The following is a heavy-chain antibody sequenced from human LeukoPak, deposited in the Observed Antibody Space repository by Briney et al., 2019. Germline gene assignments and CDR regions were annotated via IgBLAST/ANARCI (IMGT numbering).Heavy chain of an antibody. Sequence: ASVKVSCKASGYTFTSYGISWVRQAPGQGLEWMGWISAYNGNTNYAQKLQGRVTMTTDTSTSTAYMELRSLRSDDTAVYYCAGVEGGGGGNPPPFDYWGQGTLVTVSS. CDR1: GYTFTSYG. CDR3: AGVEGGGGGNPPPFDY. CDR2: ISAYNGNT. V-gene: IGHV1-18*01. D-gene: IGHD4-23*01. J-gene: IGHJ4*02.